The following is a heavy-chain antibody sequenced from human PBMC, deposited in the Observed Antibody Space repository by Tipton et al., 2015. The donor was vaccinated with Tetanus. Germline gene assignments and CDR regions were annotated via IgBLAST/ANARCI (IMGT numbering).Heavy chain of an antibody. CDR3: ARDRGDYIYYGMDV. D-gene: IGHD3-22*01. J-gene: IGHJ6*02. Sequence: QMQLVQSGAEAKKPGASLKVSCKASGYTFTGYYLYWVRQAPGQALEWMGWIDPNSGGTIYAQKFQGRVTMTRDTSISTAYMELSRLRSDDTAVYYCARDRGDYIYYGMDVWGPGTTVTVTS. CDR1: GYTFTGYY. V-gene: IGHV1-2*02. CDR2: IDPNSGGT.